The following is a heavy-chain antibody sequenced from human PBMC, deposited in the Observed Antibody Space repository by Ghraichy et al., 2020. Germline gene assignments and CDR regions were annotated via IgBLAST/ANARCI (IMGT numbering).Heavy chain of an antibody. Sequence: GGSLRLSCAASGFTFSSYAMSWVRQAPGKGLEWVSAISYSGGSTYYADSVKGRFTISRDNSKNTLYVQMDSLRAEDTAVYYCAQVSGKSPTSYYAYWGQGTLVTVSA. CDR3: AQVSGKSPTSYYAY. CDR1: GFTFSSYA. J-gene: IGHJ4*02. V-gene: IGHV3-23*01. D-gene: IGHD2-2*01. CDR2: ISYSGGST.